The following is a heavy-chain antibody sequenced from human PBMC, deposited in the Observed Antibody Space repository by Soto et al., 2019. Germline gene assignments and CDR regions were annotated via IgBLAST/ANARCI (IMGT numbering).Heavy chain of an antibody. Sequence: PGGSLRLSCAASGFTIRSGWMGWARQAPGKGLEWVANIKQDGSEEYYVDSVRGRFTVSRDNAKNSLSLQMNNLRAEDTAVYYCTRDLSSSSAYWGPGSLVTVSS. CDR2: IKQDGSEE. CDR1: GFTIRSGW. CDR3: TRDLSSSSAY. J-gene: IGHJ4*02. V-gene: IGHV3-7*01. D-gene: IGHD6-6*01.